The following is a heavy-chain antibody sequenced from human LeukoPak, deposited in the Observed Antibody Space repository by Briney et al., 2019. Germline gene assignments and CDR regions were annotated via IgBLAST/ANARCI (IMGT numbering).Heavy chain of an antibody. CDR2: IKQDGSEK. J-gene: IGHJ6*03. D-gene: IGHD5-18*01. Sequence: GGSLRLSCAASGFTFSTYGMSWVRQSPGKGLEWVANIKQDGSEKYYVDSVKGRFTISRDNAKNSLYLQMNSLRAEDTAVYYCARVDTAMVKGYYYYDMDVWGKGATVTVSS. CDR3: ARVDTAMVKGYYYYDMDV. V-gene: IGHV3-7*01. CDR1: GFTFSTYG.